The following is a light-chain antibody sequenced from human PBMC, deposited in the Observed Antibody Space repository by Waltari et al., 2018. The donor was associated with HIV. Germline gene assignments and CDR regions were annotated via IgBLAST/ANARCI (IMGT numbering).Light chain of an antibody. CDR2: SAS. Sequence: EIVLTQSPATLSLSPGERATLSCRASQTVHYFLAWYQQKPGRAPRLLTYSASKRATGIPEWFSGSGSGTYFTLTISNLEPEDFAFYYCQHRSAWPPTFGGGTRVEIK. J-gene: IGKJ4*01. CDR1: QTVHYF. V-gene: IGKV3-11*01. CDR3: QHRSAWPPT.